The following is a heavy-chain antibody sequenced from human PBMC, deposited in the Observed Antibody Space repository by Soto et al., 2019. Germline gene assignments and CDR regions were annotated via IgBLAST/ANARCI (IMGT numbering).Heavy chain of an antibody. Sequence: SQTLSLTCAISGDSVSSNSAAWNWIRQSPSRGLEWLGGTYYRSKWYNDYAVSVKSRITINPDTSKNHFSLQLNFVTPEDTAVYFCARGEQYSGRIFDYWGQGTLVTVSS. CDR2: TYYRSKWYN. V-gene: IGHV6-1*01. J-gene: IGHJ4*02. D-gene: IGHD1-26*01. CDR3: ARGEQYSGRIFDY. CDR1: GDSVSSNSAA.